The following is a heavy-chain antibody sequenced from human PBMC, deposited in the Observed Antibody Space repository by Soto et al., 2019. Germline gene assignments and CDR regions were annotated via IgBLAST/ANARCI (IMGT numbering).Heavy chain of an antibody. J-gene: IGHJ4*02. CDR2: TYYRSKWYN. Sequence: PSQTLSLTCAISGDSVYNDIAAWSWIRQSPWRGLEWLGRTYYRSKWYNEYAESLKSRIVMSPDAAKNQFSLQLNSVTPEDTAVYYCARLHCTSTSCHYFDSWAQRTLVTVSS. D-gene: IGHD2-2*01. CDR3: ARLHCTSTSCHYFDS. CDR1: GDSVYNDIAA. V-gene: IGHV6-1*01.